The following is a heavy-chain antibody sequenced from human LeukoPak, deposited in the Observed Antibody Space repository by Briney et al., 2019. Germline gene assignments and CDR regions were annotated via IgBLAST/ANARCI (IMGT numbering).Heavy chain of an antibody. D-gene: IGHD3-3*01. CDR1: GYTFTSYG. Sequence: LWASVKVSCKASGYTFTSYGISWVRQAPGQGLEWMGWISAYNGNTNYAQKLQGRVTMTTDTSTSTAYMELRSLRSDDTAVYYCARVRADTRLSWFDPWGQGTLVAVSS. J-gene: IGHJ5*02. CDR2: ISAYNGNT. V-gene: IGHV1-18*01. CDR3: ARVRADTRLSWFDP.